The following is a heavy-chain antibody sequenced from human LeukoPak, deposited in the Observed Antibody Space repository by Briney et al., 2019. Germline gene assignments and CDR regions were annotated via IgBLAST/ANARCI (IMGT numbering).Heavy chain of an antibody. D-gene: IGHD4-17*01. CDR2: IIPIFGTA. V-gene: IGHV1-69*13. CDR3: ARVIGYGDSYYFDY. CDR1: GGTFSGYA. Sequence: SVKVSCKASGGTFSGYAISWVRQAPGQGLEWMGGIIPIFGTANYAQKFQGRVTITADESTSTAYMELSSLRSEDTAVYYCARVIGYGDSYYFDYWGQGTLVTVSS. J-gene: IGHJ4*02.